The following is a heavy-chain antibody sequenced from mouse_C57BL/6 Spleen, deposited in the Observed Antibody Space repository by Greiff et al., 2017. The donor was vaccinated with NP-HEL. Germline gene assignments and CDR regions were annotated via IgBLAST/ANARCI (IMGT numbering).Heavy chain of an antibody. J-gene: IGHJ3*01. CDR1: GYTFTSYW. Sequence: QVQLQQPGAELVKPGASVKMSCKASGYTFTSYWITWVKQRPGQGLEWIGDIYPGSGSTNYNEKFKSKATLTVDTSSSTAYMQLSSLTSGDSAVYYCARAAYYSTPFAYWGQGTLVTVSA. CDR3: ARAAYYSTPFAY. D-gene: IGHD2-5*01. V-gene: IGHV1-55*01. CDR2: IYPGSGST.